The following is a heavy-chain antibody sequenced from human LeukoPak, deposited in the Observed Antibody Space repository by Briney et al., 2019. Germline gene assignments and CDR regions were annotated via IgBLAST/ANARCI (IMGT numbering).Heavy chain of an antibody. J-gene: IGHJ4*02. CDR2: IKSKTDGGTR. V-gene: IGHV3-15*01. Sequence: GGSLRLSCAASGFTFSNAWMSRVRQAPGKGLEWVGRIKSKTDGGTRDYAAQVKGRFTISRADSQNTLSLQLTSLKTEDTAVYYCPTDRHSWPEGYFDYWGQGNLVTVSS. CDR3: PTDRHSWPEGYFDY. D-gene: IGHD6-13*01. CDR1: GFTFSNAW.